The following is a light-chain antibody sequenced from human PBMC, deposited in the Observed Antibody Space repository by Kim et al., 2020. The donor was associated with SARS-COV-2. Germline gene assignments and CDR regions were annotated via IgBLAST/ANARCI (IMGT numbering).Light chain of an antibody. Sequence: EIVMTQSPATLSVSPGERATLSCRASQSVSSNLAWYQQKPGQAPRLLIYGASIRATGIPARFSGSGSGTEFTLTISSLQSEDFAVYYCQQYNNWPPGLTFGGGTKLEI. V-gene: IGKV3D-15*01. CDR1: QSVSSN. J-gene: IGKJ4*01. CDR3: QQYNNWPPGLT. CDR2: GAS.